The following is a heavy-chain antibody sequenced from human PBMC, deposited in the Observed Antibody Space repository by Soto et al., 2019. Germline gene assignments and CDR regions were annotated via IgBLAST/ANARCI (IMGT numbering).Heavy chain of an antibody. J-gene: IGHJ4*02. CDR3: AREGVVVAARGPDY. D-gene: IGHD2-15*01. V-gene: IGHV3-30-3*01. CDR1: GFTFGSYA. Sequence: VQLVECGGGVVQPGRSLRRSCAASGFTFGSYAMHWVRQAPGKGLEWVAVISYDGSNKYYADSVKGRFTISRDNSKNTLYLQMNSLRAEDTAVYYCAREGVVVAARGPDYWGQGTLVTVSS. CDR2: ISYDGSNK.